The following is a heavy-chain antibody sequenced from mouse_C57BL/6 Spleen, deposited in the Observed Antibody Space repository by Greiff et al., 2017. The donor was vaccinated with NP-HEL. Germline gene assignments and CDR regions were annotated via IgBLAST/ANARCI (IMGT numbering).Heavy chain of an antibody. V-gene: IGHV1-15*01. Sequence: VKLMESGAELVRPGASVTLSCKASGYTFTDYEMHWVKQTPVHGLEWIGAIDPETGGTAYNQKFKGKAILTADKSSSTAYMELRSLTSEDSAVYYCTIYGSHFDVWGTGTTVTVSS. CDR3: TIYGSHFDV. J-gene: IGHJ1*03. CDR2: IDPETGGT. D-gene: IGHD1-1*01. CDR1: GYTFTDYE.